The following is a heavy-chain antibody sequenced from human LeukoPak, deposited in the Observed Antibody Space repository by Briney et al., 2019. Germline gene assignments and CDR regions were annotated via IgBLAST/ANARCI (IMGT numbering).Heavy chain of an antibody. D-gene: IGHD6-19*01. CDR3: ARDSVAVAGRYYFDY. CDR2: INPNSGGT. CDR1: GXTFTXYY. Sequence: VXVSXKASGXTFTXYYXHWVRQAPGQGXEWXXWINPNSGGTNYAQKFQGWVTMTRDTSISTAYMELSRLRSDDTAVYYCARDSVAVAGRYYFDYWGQGTLVTVSS. V-gene: IGHV1-2*04. J-gene: IGHJ4*02.